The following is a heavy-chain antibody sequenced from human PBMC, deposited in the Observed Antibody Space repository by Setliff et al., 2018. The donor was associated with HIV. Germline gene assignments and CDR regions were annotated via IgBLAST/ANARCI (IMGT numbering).Heavy chain of an antibody. Sequence: YWIGWIRQHPGKGLEWIGYIYHNGSTYYNPSLKSRLIISVDTSKNQFSLKLSSATAADTAVYYCARGGGSRAATSSYYYMDVWGKGTTVTVSS. CDR1: Y. CDR3: ARGGGSRAATSSYYYMDV. V-gene: IGHV4-31*02. J-gene: IGHJ6*03. CDR2: IYHNGST. D-gene: IGHD2-15*01.